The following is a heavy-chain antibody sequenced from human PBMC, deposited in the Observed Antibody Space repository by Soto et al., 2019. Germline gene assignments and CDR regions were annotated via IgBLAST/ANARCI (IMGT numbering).Heavy chain of an antibody. D-gene: IGHD2-21*01. V-gene: IGHV5-51*01. CDR2: IYPGDSDT. CDR3: ARLLIPRLLGYYGMDV. J-gene: IGHJ6*02. Sequence: PGESLKISCKGSGYSFTSYWIGWVRQMPGKGLEWMGIIYPGDSDTSYSPSFQGQVTISADKSISTAYLQWSSLKASDTAMYYCARLLIPRLLGYYGMDVWGQGTTVTVSS. CDR1: GYSFTSYW.